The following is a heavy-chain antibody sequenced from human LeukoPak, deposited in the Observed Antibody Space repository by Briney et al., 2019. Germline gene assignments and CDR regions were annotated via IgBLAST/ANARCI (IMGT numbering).Heavy chain of an antibody. V-gene: IGHV3-11*06. CDR3: ARDQYDILTGYRHDAFDI. CDR2: ISSSSSYT. CDR1: GFTFSDYY. J-gene: IGHJ3*02. Sequence: GGSLRLSCAASGFTFSDYYMSWIRQAPGKGLEWVSYISSSSSYTNYADSVKGRFTISRDNAKSSLYLQMNSLRAEDTAVYYCARDQYDILTGYRHDAFDIWGQGTMVTVSS. D-gene: IGHD3-9*01.